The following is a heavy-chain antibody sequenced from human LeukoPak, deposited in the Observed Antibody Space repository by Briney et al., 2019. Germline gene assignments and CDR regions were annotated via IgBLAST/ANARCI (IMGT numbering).Heavy chain of an antibody. CDR1: GFTFSSYG. V-gene: IGHV3-33*01. D-gene: IGHD2-15*01. CDR2: IWYDGSNK. CDR3: ATDKAGEGGSREDY. Sequence: GRSLRLSCAASGFTFSSYGMHWVRQAPGKGLEWVAVIWYDGSNKYYADSVKGRFTISRDNSKNTLYLQMNSLRAEDTAVYYCATDKAGEGGSREDYWGQGTLVTVSS. J-gene: IGHJ4*02.